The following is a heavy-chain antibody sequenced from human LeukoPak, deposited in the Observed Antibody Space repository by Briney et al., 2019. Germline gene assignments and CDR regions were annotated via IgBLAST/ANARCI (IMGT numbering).Heavy chain of an antibody. CDR3: ARDATLLAYCGGDCYSGAFDI. J-gene: IGHJ3*02. V-gene: IGHV1-69*13. CDR1: GGTFSSYA. CDR2: IIPIFGTA. D-gene: IGHD2-21*02. Sequence: SVKVSCKASGGTFSSYAISWVRQAPGQGLEWMGGIIPIFGTANYAQKFQGRVTITADESTSTAYMELSSLRSEDTAVYYCARDATLLAYCGGDCYSGAFDIWGQGTMVTVSS.